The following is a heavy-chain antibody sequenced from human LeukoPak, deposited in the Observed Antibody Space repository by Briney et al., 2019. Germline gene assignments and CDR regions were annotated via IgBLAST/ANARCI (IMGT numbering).Heavy chain of an antibody. CDR3: ANDYSYANPYFDP. J-gene: IGHJ5*02. CDR2: ISGSGGST. Sequence: PGGSLRLSCAASGFTFSSYAMSWVGQAPGKGLEWVSAISGSGGSTYYAVSVKGRFTISRDNSKNTLYLQMNSLRAEDTAVYYCANDYSYANPYFDPWGQGTLVTVSS. CDR1: GFTFSSYA. D-gene: IGHD5-18*01. V-gene: IGHV3-23*01.